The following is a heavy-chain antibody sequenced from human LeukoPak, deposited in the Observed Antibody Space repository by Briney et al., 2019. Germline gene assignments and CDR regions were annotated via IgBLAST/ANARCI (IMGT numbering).Heavy chain of an antibody. CDR3: AKETHLDNWFDP. Sequence: GGSLRLSCAASGFTFINAWMAWVRQAPGKGLEWVSAISGSGGSTYYADSVKGRFTISRDNSKNTLYLQMNSLRAEDTAVYYCAKETHLDNWFDPWGQGTLVTVSS. D-gene: IGHD4-23*01. J-gene: IGHJ5*02. CDR1: GFTFINAW. V-gene: IGHV3-23*01. CDR2: ISGSGGST.